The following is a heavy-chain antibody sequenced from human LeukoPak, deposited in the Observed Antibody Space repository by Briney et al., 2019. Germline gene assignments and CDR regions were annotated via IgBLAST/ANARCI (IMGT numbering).Heavy chain of an antibody. Sequence: PSETLSLTCAVYGGSFSGYYWSWIRQPPGKGLEWIGEISHSGSTNYNPSLKSRVTISVDTSKNQFSLKLSSVTAADTAVYYCARVPYYYDSSGYQAKQNWFDPWGQGTLVTVSS. CDR3: ARVPYYYDSSGYQAKQNWFDP. D-gene: IGHD3-22*01. J-gene: IGHJ5*02. V-gene: IGHV4-34*01. CDR1: GGSFSGYY. CDR2: ISHSGST.